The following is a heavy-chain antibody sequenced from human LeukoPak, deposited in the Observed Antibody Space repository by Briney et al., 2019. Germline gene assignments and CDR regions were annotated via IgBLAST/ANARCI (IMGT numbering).Heavy chain of an antibody. Sequence: PSQTLFLTCAVSGGSISSGGYSWSWIRQPPGKGLEWIGYIYHSGSTYYNPSLKNRVTISVDRSKNQFSLKLSSVTAADTAVYYCARADIGLSFFDYWGQGTLVTVSS. V-gene: IGHV4-30-2*01. CDR3: ARADIGLSFFDY. J-gene: IGHJ4*02. CDR2: IYHSGST. CDR1: GGSISSGGYS.